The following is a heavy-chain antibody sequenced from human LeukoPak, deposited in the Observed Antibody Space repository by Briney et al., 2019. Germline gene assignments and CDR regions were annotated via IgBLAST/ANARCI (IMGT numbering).Heavy chain of an antibody. D-gene: IGHD2-15*01. CDR2: INHSGST. Sequence: PSETLSLNCAVYGGSFSGYYWSWIRQPPGKGLEWIGEINHSGSTNYNPSLKSRVTRSVDTSKNQFSLKLSSVPAADTAVYYCARGRCSGGSCYSGFGYWGQGTLVTVSS. CDR3: ARGRCSGGSCYSGFGY. J-gene: IGHJ4*02. CDR1: GGSFSGYY. V-gene: IGHV4-34*01.